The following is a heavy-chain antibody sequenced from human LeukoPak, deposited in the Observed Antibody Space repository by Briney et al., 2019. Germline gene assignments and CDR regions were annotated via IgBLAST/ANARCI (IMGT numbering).Heavy chain of an antibody. CDR2: IYSGGST. J-gene: IGHJ4*02. D-gene: IGHD6-13*01. CDR3: ARDVGSSWYLFDY. CDR1: GFTVSSNY. V-gene: IGHV3-66*01. Sequence: QPGGSLRLSCAASGFTVSSNYMSWVRKAPGKGLEWVSVIYSGGSTYYADSVKGRFTISTDNSKNTLYLQMNSLRAEDTAVYYCARDVGSSWYLFDYWGQGTLVTVSS.